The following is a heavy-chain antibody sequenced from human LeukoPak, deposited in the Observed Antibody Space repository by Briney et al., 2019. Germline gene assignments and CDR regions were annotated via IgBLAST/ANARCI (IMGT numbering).Heavy chain of an antibody. CDR3: ARLVEGSSWYQYYYYYYGMDV. Sequence: GGSLRLSCAASGFTLSSYWMSWVRQAPGKGLEWVANIKQDGSEKYYVDSVKGRFTISRDNAKNSLYLQMNSLRAEDTAVYYCARLVEGSSWYQYYYYYYGMDVWGKGTTVTVSS. D-gene: IGHD6-13*01. V-gene: IGHV3-7*03. CDR2: IKQDGSEK. J-gene: IGHJ6*04. CDR1: GFTLSSYW.